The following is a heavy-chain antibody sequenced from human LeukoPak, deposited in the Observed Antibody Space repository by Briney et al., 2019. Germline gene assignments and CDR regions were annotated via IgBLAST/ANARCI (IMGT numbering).Heavy chain of an antibody. CDR2: IHNSGTT. D-gene: IGHD3-10*01. J-gene: IGHJ4*02. V-gene: IGHV4-34*01. Sequence: SGGSLRLSCAASGFTFSSYAMSWVRQAPGKGLEWVGEIHNSGTTNYNPSLNSRVTISEDTSKNQFYLNLSSVTAADTAVYYCARRYYYNLGSFPFDFWGQGTLVTVSS. CDR3: ARRYYYNLGSFPFDF. CDR1: GFTFSSYA.